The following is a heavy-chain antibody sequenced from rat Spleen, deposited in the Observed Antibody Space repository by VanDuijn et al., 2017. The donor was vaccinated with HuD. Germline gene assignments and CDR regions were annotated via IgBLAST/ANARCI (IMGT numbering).Heavy chain of an antibody. V-gene: IGHV5-22*01. J-gene: IGHJ4*01. CDR2: INYDGSST. D-gene: IGHD1-2*01. CDR3: ARPDSSLYVMDA. CDR1: GFTFSDYY. Sequence: EVQLVESGGGLVQPGRSMKLSCAASGFTFSDYYMAWVRQTPTKGLEWVATINYDGSSTFYRDSVKARFTISRDNAKSTLYLQMNSLRSEDTATYYCARPDSSLYVMDAWGQGASVTVSS.